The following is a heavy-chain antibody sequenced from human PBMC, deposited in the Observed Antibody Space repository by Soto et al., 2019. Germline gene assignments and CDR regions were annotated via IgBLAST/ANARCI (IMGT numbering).Heavy chain of an antibody. V-gene: IGHV3-30-3*01. J-gene: IGHJ4*02. D-gene: IGHD2-15*01. CDR3: VRVKEWGYCSGGSCYPVDY. Sequence: QVQLVESGGGVVQPGRSLRLSCAASGFTFSSYAMHWVRQAPGKGLEWVAVISYDGSNKYYADSVKGRFTISRDNSKNTLYLQMNSLGAEDTAVYYCVRVKEWGYCSGGSCYPVDYWGQGTLVTVSS. CDR1: GFTFSSYA. CDR2: ISYDGSNK.